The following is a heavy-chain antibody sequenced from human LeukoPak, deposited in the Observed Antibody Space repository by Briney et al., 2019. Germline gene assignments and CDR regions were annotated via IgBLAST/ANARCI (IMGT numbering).Heavy chain of an antibody. Sequence: GGSLRPSCAASGFPFSSYAMHWVRQAPGKGLEWVAVISYDGSNKYYADSVKGRFTISRDNSKNTLYLQMNSLRAEDTAVYYCARGETAADYWGQGTLVTVSS. CDR2: ISYDGSNK. V-gene: IGHV3-30-3*01. D-gene: IGHD1-26*01. J-gene: IGHJ4*02. CDR1: GFPFSSYA. CDR3: ARGETAADY.